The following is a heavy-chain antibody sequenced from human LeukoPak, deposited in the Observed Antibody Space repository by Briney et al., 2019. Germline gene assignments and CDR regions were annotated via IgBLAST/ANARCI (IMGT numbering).Heavy chain of an antibody. CDR3: ARTYYDILTGYNPYFDY. CDR2: INDVGSQT. V-gene: IGHV3-74*01. J-gene: IGHJ4*02. CDR1: GFTFSRHW. D-gene: IGHD3-9*01. Sequence: PGGSLRLSCEVSGFTFSRHWMHWVRQTPGKGLVWVSRINDVGSQTFYADSVKGRFAMSRDNAKNMMYLQMNSLRAEDTAVYYCARTYYDILTGYNPYFDYWGQGILVTVSS.